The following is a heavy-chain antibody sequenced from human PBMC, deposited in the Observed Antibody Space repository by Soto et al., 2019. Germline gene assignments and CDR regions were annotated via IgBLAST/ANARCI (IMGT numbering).Heavy chain of an antibody. CDR3: ARNLVRGQGH. V-gene: IGHV3-66*01. D-gene: IGHD3-10*01. Sequence: PGGSLRLSCGASGFTVSNNYMSWVRQAPGKGLEWVSIIYSGGGTYYADSVKGRFTISRDNSKNTVHLQMNSLRADDTGVYYCARNLVRGQGHWGQGTLVTVSS. CDR2: IYSGGGT. J-gene: IGHJ4*02. CDR1: GFTVSNNY.